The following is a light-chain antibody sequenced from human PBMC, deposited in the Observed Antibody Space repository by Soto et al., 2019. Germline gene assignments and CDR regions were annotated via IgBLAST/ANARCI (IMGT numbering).Light chain of an antibody. CDR3: QQYGNSPPT. V-gene: IGKV3-20*01. J-gene: IGKJ2*01. Sequence: EIVLTQSPGTLSFSPGERAILSCRASQSVSSNYLAWYQQKPGRAPRLLIYGASSRATGIPDRFSGSGSGTDFTLTVSRLEPEDFAVFYCQQYGNSPPTFGQGTKVEIK. CDR1: QSVSSNY. CDR2: GAS.